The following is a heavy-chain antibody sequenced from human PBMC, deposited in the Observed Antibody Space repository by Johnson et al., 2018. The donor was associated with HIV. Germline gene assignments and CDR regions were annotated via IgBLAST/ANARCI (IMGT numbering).Heavy chain of an antibody. D-gene: IGHD1-26*01. V-gene: IGHV3-7*05. Sequence: VQLVESGGGLVQPGGSLRLSCAASAFTFSSYWMSWVRQAPGKGLEWVANIKQDGSEKYYVDSVKGRFTISRDNAKNSLYLQMNRLRAEDTAVYYCARDRDSIVGVPYAFASWGQGTMVTVSS. CDR2: IKQDGSEK. J-gene: IGHJ3*02. CDR1: AFTFSSYW. CDR3: ARDRDSIVGVPYAFAS.